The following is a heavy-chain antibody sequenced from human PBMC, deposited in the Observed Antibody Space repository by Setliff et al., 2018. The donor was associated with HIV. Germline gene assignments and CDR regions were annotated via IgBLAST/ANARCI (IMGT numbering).Heavy chain of an antibody. V-gene: IGHV4-59*11. Sequence: SETLSLTCSVSGGSISSHHWSWIRQPPGKGLEWIGSIYNSGSTNYNPSLTSRVTISVDTSKHQFSLKLSSVTAADTAVFYCARLTTTYYYDSSAYYHPVWGQGTLVTVSS. CDR2: IYNSGST. D-gene: IGHD3-22*01. CDR1: GGSISSHH. CDR3: ARLTTTYYYDSSAYYHPV. J-gene: IGHJ4*02.